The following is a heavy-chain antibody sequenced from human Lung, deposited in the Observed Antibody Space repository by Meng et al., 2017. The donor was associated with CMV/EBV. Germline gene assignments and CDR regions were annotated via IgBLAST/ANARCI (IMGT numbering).Heavy chain of an antibody. Sequence: GESLKISCAASGFTFSAYSMNWVRQAPGKGLEWVSSIGTTSTYIYYADSMKGRFTISRDNAKNLLFLQMNSLSVEDTAVYYCAGFGVAITNGLDVWGQGTTVTVSS. V-gene: IGHV3-21*01. CDR2: IGTTSTYI. D-gene: IGHD3-3*01. CDR3: AGFGVAITNGLDV. J-gene: IGHJ6*02. CDR1: GFTFSAYS.